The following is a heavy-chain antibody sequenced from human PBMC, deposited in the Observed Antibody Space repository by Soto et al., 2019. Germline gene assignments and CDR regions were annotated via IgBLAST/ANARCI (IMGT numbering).Heavy chain of an antibody. Sequence: SETLPLICTVSGGSISSSSYYWGWIRQPPGKGLEWIGSIYYSGSTYYNPSLKSRVTISVDTSKNQFSLKLSSVTAADTAVYYCMLGSGWKDFDYWGQGTLVTVSS. CDR3: MLGSGWKDFDY. V-gene: IGHV4-39*01. CDR2: IYYSGST. CDR1: GGSISSSSYY. J-gene: IGHJ4*02. D-gene: IGHD3-22*01.